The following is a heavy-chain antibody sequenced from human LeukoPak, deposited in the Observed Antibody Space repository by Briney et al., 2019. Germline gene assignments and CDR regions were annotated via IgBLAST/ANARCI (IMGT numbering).Heavy chain of an antibody. CDR3: ARDRREWCSGGSCYSNFVDY. CDR1: GFTFSSYG. V-gene: IGHV3-33*01. D-gene: IGHD2-15*01. Sequence: GRSLRLSCAASGFTFSSYGMHWVRQAPGKGLEGVAVIWYDGSNKYYADSVKGRFTISRDNSKNTLYLQMNSLRVEDTAVYYCARDRREWCSGGSCYSNFVDYWGQGTLVTVSS. CDR2: IWYDGSNK. J-gene: IGHJ4*02.